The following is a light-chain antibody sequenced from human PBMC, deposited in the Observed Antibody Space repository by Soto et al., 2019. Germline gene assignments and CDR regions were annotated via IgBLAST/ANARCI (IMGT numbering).Light chain of an antibody. CDR2: GAS. J-gene: IGKJ1*01. Sequence: EIVLTQSPGTLSLSPGERATLSCRASQSVSNNYLAWYQQKPGQAPRRLIYGASNRATGIPDRFSGSGSGTDFTLTISRLEPEDFAVYYCQKYGSSGTFGQGTKVEIK. V-gene: IGKV3-20*01. CDR3: QKYGSSGT. CDR1: QSVSNNY.